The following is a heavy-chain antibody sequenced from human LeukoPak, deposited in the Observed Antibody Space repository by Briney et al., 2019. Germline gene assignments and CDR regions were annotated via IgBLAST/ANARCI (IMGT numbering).Heavy chain of an antibody. Sequence: SETLSLTCTVSGGSISSYYWSWIRQPPGKGLEWIGYIYYSGSTNYNPSLKSRVTISVDTSKNQFSLKLSSVTAADTAVYYCARVPMSEPIVGATHDYWGQGTLVTVSS. D-gene: IGHD1-26*01. J-gene: IGHJ4*02. CDR2: IYYSGST. CDR1: GGSISSYY. CDR3: ARVPMSEPIVGATHDY. V-gene: IGHV4-59*01.